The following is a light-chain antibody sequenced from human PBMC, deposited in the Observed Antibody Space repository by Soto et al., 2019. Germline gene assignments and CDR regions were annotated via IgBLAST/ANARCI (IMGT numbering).Light chain of an antibody. CDR3: LHEYKYPYN. V-gene: IGKV1-6*01. CDR2: AAS. CDR1: QGIRND. J-gene: IGKJ2*01. Sequence: AIQMTQSPSSLSASVGDRVTITCRASQGIRNDLGCYQQKPGKAPKHLIYAASSLQSGVPTRFRGRGSGTDFTLTISSLQPEDFATYYCLHEYKYPYNFGQGTQREIK.